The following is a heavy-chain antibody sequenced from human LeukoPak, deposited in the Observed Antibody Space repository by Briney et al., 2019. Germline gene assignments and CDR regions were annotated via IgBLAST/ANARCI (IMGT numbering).Heavy chain of an antibody. D-gene: IGHD2-15*01. CDR1: GGTFSSYT. J-gene: IGHJ6*04. CDR3: ARDELGLGYCSGGSCYGMDV. V-gene: IGHV1-69*13. CDR2: IIPIFGTA. Sequence: PEASVKVSCKASGGTFSSYTISWVRQAPGQGLEWMGGIIPIFGTANYAQKFQGRVTITADESTSTAYMELSSLRSEDTAVYYCARDELGLGYCSGGSCYGMDVWGKGTTVTVSS.